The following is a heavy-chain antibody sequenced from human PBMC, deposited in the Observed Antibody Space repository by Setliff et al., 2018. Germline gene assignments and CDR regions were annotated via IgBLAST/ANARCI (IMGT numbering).Heavy chain of an antibody. V-gene: IGHV4-4*07. D-gene: IGHD3-10*01. Sequence: SETLSLTCTVSGASISDYYWTWIRQPAGKELEWIGRVSASGGTTYNPSLKSRVTISVDTSKNQFSLKLNSVTAADTTVYYCARDPGFRSGTWSLDLWGQGTQVTVSS. CDR2: VSASGGT. CDR3: ARDPGFRSGTWSLDL. J-gene: IGHJ5*02. CDR1: GASISDYY.